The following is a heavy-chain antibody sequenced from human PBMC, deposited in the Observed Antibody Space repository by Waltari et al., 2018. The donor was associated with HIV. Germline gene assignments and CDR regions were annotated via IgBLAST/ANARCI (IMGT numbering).Heavy chain of an antibody. CDR2: MEEVGRTGK. D-gene: IGHD3-22*01. V-gene: IGHV3-30*09. J-gene: IGHJ4*02. CDR1: GFPLRSYV. Sequence: QVQLVESGGGVVQPGTSLRLPCAASGFPLRSYVMPWVRQIPGEGLGWVAVMEEVGRTGKYYADSVKGLFAISRYNSRKTLELEMKSLRADDTAIYDCVRKGGGSGSCDFFDYWGQGTLVTVSS. CDR3: VRKGGGSGSCDFFDY.